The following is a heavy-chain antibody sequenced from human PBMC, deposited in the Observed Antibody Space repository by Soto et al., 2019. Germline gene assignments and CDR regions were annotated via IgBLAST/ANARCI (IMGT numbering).Heavy chain of an antibody. J-gene: IGHJ6*02. Sequence: SETLSLTCAVYGGSFSGYYWSWIRQPPGKGLEWIGEINHSGSTNYNPSLKSRVTISVGTSKNQFSLKLSSVTAADTAVYYCARVRPMSIAARRHPYYYGMDVWGQGTTVTVSS. V-gene: IGHV4-34*01. CDR1: GGSFSGYY. D-gene: IGHD6-6*01. CDR2: INHSGST. CDR3: ARVRPMSIAARRHPYYYGMDV.